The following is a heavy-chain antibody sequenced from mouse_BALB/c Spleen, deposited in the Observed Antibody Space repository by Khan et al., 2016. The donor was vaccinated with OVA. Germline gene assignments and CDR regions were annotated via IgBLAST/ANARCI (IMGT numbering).Heavy chain of an antibody. CDR1: GYSITSNYA. Sequence: EVQLQESGPGLVKPSQSLSLTCTVTGYSITSNYAWSWIRQFPGNKLEWMGYISYSGSTSYNPSLKSRISVTRDTYENQFFLYLNSVTTEYTATYYCARQNYYGYALDYWGQGASVTVSS. CDR3: ARQNYYGYALDY. V-gene: IGHV3-2*02. D-gene: IGHD1-1*01. CDR2: ISYSGST. J-gene: IGHJ4*01.